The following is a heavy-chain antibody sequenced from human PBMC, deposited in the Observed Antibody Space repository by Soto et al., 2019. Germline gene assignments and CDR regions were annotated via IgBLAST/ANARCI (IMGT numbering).Heavy chain of an antibody. CDR1: GFTFSSYS. CDR2: ISSSSSYI. V-gene: IGHV3-21*01. CDR3: ARRDSSSWSNFDY. D-gene: IGHD6-13*01. Sequence: EVQLVESGGGLVKPGDSLRLSCAVSGFTFSSYSLKWVRQAPWKGLEWVSSISSSSSYIYYADSVKGRFTISRDNAKNSLYLQMNSLRAEDTAVYYCARRDSSSWSNFDYWGQGTLVTVSS. J-gene: IGHJ4*02.